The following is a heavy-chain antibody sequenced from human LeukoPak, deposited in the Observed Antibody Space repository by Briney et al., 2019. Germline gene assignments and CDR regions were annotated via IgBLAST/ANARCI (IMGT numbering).Heavy chain of an antibody. CDR3: AREAAYYMDV. V-gene: IGHV3-48*01. J-gene: IGHJ6*03. CDR2: ISPSSSTM. Sequence: GGSLRLSCAASGFIFSTYSMNWVRQAPGKGLEWVSYISPSSSTMYYADSVEGRFTVSRDNGENSLFLHMNDLRAEDTAVYYCAREAAYYMDVWGKGTTVTVS. D-gene: IGHD2-21*01. CDR1: GFIFSTYS.